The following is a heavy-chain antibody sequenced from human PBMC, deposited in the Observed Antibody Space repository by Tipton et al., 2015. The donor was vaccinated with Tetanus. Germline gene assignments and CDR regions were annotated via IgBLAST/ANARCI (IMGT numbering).Heavy chain of an antibody. J-gene: IGHJ4*02. CDR3: ARVTRDQGSGSLLFDY. CDR1: GFTFSSYW. V-gene: IGHV3-7*01. Sequence: SLRLSCAASGFTFSSYWMSWVRQAPGKGLEWVANIKQDGSEKYYVDSVKGRFTISRDNAKNSLYLQMNSLRAEDTAVYYCARVTRDQGSGSLLFDYWGQGTLVTVSS. CDR2: IKQDGSEK. D-gene: IGHD6-19*01.